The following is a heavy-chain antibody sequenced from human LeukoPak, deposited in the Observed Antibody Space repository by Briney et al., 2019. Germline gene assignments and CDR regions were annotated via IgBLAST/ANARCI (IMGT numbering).Heavy chain of an antibody. J-gene: IGHJ4*02. CDR2: MNPNSGNT. CDR3: ARGPHYGSGDDY. Sequence: VASVKVSCKASGGTFSSYDINWVRQATGQGLEWMGWMNPNSGNTGYAQKFQGRVTMTRNTSISTAYMELSSLRSEDTAVYYCARGPHYGSGDDYWGQGTLVTVSS. D-gene: IGHD3-10*01. V-gene: IGHV1-8*02. CDR1: GGTFSSYD.